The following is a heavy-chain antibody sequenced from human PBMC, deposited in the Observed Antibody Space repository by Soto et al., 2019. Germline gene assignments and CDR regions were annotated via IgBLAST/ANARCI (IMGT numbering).Heavy chain of an antibody. CDR2: ISGGGGNK. J-gene: IGHJ3*02. CDR1: GFTFTTYV. CDR3: AKPHYGGASDAFDI. D-gene: IGHD4-17*01. Sequence: GGSLRLSCAASGFTFTTYVMSWVRQAPGKGLEWVSGISGGGGNKYYADSVKGRFTISRDNSKNTLYLQMDSLRAEDTAIYYCAKPHYGGASDAFDIWGQGTMVTVSS. V-gene: IGHV3-23*01.